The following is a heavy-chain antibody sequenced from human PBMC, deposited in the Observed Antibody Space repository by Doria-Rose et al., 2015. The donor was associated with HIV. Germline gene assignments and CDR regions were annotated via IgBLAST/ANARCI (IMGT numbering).Heavy chain of an antibody. CDR2: IFSDDER. CDR1: GVSLSSPGMG. CDR3: ARIKSSRWYHKYYFDF. Sequence: KESGPVLVKPTETLTLTCTVSGVSLSSPGMGVSWIRQPPGKALEWLANIFSDDERSYKTSLKSRLTISRGTSKSQVVLTMTDMDPVDTATYYCARIKSSRWYHKYYFDFWGQGTLVIVSA. V-gene: IGHV2-26*01. J-gene: IGHJ4*02. D-gene: IGHD6-13*01.